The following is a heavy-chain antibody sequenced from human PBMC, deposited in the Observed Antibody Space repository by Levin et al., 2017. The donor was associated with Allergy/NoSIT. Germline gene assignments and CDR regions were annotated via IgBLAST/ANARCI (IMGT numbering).Heavy chain of an antibody. V-gene: IGHV3-13*01. D-gene: IGHD5-24*01. Sequence: GGSLRLSCAASGFTFSTYDMHWVRQRVGKGLEWVSAIGTVGDTYYPASVKGRFTISREDAKNSLYLQMNSLRAEDTAVYYCAGARASDVYKPVEYWGQGTLVTVSS. CDR1: GFTFSTYD. CDR2: IGTVGDT. J-gene: IGHJ4*02. CDR3: AGARASDVYKPVEY.